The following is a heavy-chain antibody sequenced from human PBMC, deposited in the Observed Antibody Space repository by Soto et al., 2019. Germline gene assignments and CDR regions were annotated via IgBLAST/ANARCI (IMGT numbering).Heavy chain of an antibody. CDR2: IWYDGSDK. V-gene: IGHV3-33*01. CDR1: GFTFSSYG. CDR3: ASDLDHYFDY. J-gene: IGHJ4*02. Sequence: QVQLVESGGGVVQPGRSLRLSCAASGFTFSSYGMHWVRQAPGKGLEWVAVIWYDGSDKYYADSVKGRFTISRDNSKNTLYLQLSSRGAEDTALYYCASDLDHYFDYWGQGTLVTVSS.